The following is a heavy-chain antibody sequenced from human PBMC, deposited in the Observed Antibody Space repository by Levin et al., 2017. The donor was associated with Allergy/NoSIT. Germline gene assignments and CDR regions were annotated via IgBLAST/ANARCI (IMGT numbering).Heavy chain of an antibody. D-gene: IGHD2-15*01. V-gene: IGHV5-51*01. CDR1: GYSFTSYW. Sequence: GESLKISCKGSGYSFTSYWIGWVRQMPGKGLEWMGIIYPGDSDTRYSPSFQGQVTISADKSISTAYLQWSSLKASDTAMYYCARSRYCSGGSCFPPPQYWGQGTLVTVSS. CDR3: ARSRYCSGGSCFPPPQY. J-gene: IGHJ4*02. CDR2: IYPGDSDT.